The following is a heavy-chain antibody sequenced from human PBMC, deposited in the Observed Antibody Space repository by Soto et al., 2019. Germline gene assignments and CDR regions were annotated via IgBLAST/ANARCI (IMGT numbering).Heavy chain of an antibody. Sequence: PSETLSLTCAVSGGAISSSNWWSWVRQPPGKGLEWIGEINHSGSTNYNPSLKSRVTISVDTSKNQFSLKLSSVTAADTAVYYCASSGTIVVVPAAINYWGQGTLVTVSS. CDR2: INHSGST. CDR1: GGAISSSNW. D-gene: IGHD2-2*01. J-gene: IGHJ4*02. V-gene: IGHV4-4*02. CDR3: ASSGTIVVVPAAINY.